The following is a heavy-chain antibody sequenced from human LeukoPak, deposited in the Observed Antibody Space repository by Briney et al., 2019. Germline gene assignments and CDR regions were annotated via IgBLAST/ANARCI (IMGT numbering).Heavy chain of an antibody. CDR3: ARQVRQFGDPYYFDY. V-gene: IGHV4-59*08. D-gene: IGHD3-16*01. Sequence: SATLSLTWTVSGGSISSYYWSWIRQPPGKGLGWIGYIYYSGSTNYNPSLKSRVTISVDTSKNQFSLKLSSVTAADTAVYYCARQVRQFGDPYYFDYWGQGTLVTVSS. J-gene: IGHJ4*02. CDR1: GGSISSYY. CDR2: IYYSGST.